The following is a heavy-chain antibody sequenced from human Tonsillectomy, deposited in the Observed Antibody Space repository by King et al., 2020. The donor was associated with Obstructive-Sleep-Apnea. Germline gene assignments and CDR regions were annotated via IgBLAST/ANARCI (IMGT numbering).Heavy chain of an antibody. CDR1: GASISSGGDY. Sequence: VQLQESGPGLVKPSQTLSLTCTVSGASISSGGDYWSWIRQHPGKGLEWIGYMYYSGNTYYNPSLESRVTISVDTSKNQFSLKLSSVTAADTAVYYCAGTGEGGVMGDYFDYWGQGTLVTVSS. CDR3: AGTGEGGVMGDYFDY. V-gene: IGHV4-31*03. J-gene: IGHJ4*02. D-gene: IGHD3-16*01. CDR2: MYYSGNT.